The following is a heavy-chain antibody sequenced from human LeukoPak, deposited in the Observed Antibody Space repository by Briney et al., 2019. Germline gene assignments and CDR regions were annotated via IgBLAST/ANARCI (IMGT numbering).Heavy chain of an antibody. V-gene: IGHV4-59*08. CDR1: GGSISSYY. J-gene: IGHJ4*02. Sequence: SEILSLTCTVSGGSISSYYWSWIRQPPGKGLEWIGYIYYSGSTNYNPSLKSRVTISVDTSKNQFSLKLSSVTAADTAVYYCARLEYSSSPPLPGSLYWGQGTLVTVSS. CDR2: IYYSGST. D-gene: IGHD6-6*01. CDR3: ARLEYSSSPPLPGSLY.